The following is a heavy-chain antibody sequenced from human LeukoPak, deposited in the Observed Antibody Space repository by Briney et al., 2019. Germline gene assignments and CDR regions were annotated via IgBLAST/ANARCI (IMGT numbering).Heavy chain of an antibody. CDR2: ISSPGTTI. J-gene: IGHJ4*02. D-gene: IGHD6-6*01. Sequence: GGSLRLSCATSGFTFSYYGINWVRQVPGKGLEWVSYISSPGTTINYADSVKGRFTISRDNAKSSLYLQMNSLRAEDTGLYYCARGGAARPDYWGQGTLVTVSS. CDR3: ARGGAARPDY. V-gene: IGHV3-48*01. CDR1: GFTFSYYG.